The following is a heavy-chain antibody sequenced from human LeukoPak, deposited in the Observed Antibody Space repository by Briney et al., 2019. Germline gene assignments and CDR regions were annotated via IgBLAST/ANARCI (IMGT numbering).Heavy chain of an antibody. CDR3: ASISN. CDR1: GLNVSSNY. CDR2: IYRGGDT. V-gene: IGHV3-53*01. Sequence: GGSLRLSCAASGLNVSSNYMSWVRQAPGKGLEWVSVIYRGGDTYYADSVKGRFTVSRDISKNTLYLQMNSLRAEDTAVYYCASISNWGQGILVTVSS. J-gene: IGHJ4*02.